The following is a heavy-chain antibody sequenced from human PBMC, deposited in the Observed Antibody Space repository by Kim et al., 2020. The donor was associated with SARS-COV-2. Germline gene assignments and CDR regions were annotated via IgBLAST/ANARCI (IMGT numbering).Heavy chain of an antibody. V-gene: IGHV1-8*01. Sequence: ASVKVSCKASGYTFTSYDINWVRQATGQGLEWMGWMNPNSGNTGYAQKFQGRVTMTRNTSISTAYMELSSLRSEDTAVYYCARGQKWSMGSGSSYYYYGMYVWGQGTTVTVSS. CDR2: MNPNSGNT. J-gene: IGHJ6*02. D-gene: IGHD3-10*01. CDR1: GYTFTSYD. CDR3: ARGQKWSMGSGSSYYYYGMYV.